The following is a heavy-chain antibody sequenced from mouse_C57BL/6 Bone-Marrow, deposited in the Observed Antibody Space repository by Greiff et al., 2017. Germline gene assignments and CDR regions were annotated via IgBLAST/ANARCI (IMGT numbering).Heavy chain of an antibody. Sequence: EVMLVESGEGLVKPGGSLKLSCAASGFTFSSYAMSWVRQTPEKRLEWVAYISSGGDYIYYADTVKGRFTISRDNARNTLYLQMSSLKSEDTAMYYCTRDGTTVVAHWYFDVWGTGTTVTVSS. CDR3: TRDGTTVVAHWYFDV. V-gene: IGHV5-9-1*02. CDR2: ISSGGDYI. CDR1: GFTFSSYA. J-gene: IGHJ1*03. D-gene: IGHD1-1*01.